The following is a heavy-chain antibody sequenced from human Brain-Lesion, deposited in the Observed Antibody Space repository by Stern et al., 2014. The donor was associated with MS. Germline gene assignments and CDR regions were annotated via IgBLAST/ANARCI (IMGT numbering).Heavy chain of an antibody. CDR2: LSYDGSNK. J-gene: IGHJ4*02. Sequence: VQLVESGGGVVQPGRPLRLSCAASGFTFSSFGMHWVRQAPGKGLEWVAVLSYDGSNKYYADSVKGRFTISRDNSKNTLYMQMNSLRAEDTAVYYCAKDRQWLTYFFDYWGQGSLVTVSS. V-gene: IGHV3-30*18. CDR3: AKDRQWLTYFFDY. D-gene: IGHD3-22*01. CDR1: GFTFSSFG.